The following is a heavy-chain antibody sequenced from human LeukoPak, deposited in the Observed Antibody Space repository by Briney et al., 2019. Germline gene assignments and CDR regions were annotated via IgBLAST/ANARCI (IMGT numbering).Heavy chain of an antibody. CDR3: AREQPTVMPFDF. CDR2: INSRGSVI. CDR1: GVTLNSDY. V-gene: IGHV1-46*02. D-gene: IGHD2/OR15-2a*01. J-gene: IGHJ4*02. Sequence: GAPVKGSCKASGVTLNSDYMHWVRQAPGQGLEGMGMINSRGSVISYAEKLQGRATMTWNTSTGTVYMELRSLTSDDTAVYYCAREQPTVMPFDFWGQGTLVTVSS.